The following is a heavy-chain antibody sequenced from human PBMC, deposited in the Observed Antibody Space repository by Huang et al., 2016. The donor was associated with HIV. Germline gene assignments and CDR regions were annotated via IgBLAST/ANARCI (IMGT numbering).Heavy chain of an antibody. CDR3: ARDSPLLGVVIVVVPTAPNAFDI. D-gene: IGHD2-2*01. V-gene: IGHV1-18*01. J-gene: IGHJ3*02. CDR1: GYTFTSYG. CDR2: ISAYNGVT. Sequence: QVQLVQSGVEVKKPGASVKVSCKASGYTFTSYGISWVRQAPGQGLEWMGGISAYNGVTNYAQNVQGRVTRTTDTSTSTAYMERRSLRSDDTAVYYCARDSPLLGVVIVVVPTAPNAFDIWGQGTMVTVSS.